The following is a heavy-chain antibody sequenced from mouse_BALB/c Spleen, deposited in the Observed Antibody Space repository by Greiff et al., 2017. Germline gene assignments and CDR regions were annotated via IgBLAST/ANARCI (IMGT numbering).Heavy chain of an antibody. CDR1: GYTFTSYY. V-gene: IGHV1S81*02. J-gene: IGHJ4*01. CDR2: INPSNGGT. D-gene: IGHD2-10*02. Sequence: QVQLQQSGAELVKPGASVKLSCKASGYTFTSYYMYWVKQRPGQGLEWIGEINPSNGGTNFNEKFKSKATLTVDKSSSTAYMQLSSLTSEDSAVYYCTRGYGLYAMDYWGQGTSVTVSS. CDR3: TRGYGLYAMDY.